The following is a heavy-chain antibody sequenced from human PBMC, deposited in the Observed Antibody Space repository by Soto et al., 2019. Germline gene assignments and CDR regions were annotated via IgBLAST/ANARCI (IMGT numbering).Heavy chain of an antibody. V-gene: IGHV4-59*01. Sequence: PSETLSLTCTVSGGSISSYYWSWIRQPPGKGLEWIGYIYYSGSTNYNPSLKSRVTISVDTSKNQFSLKLSSVTAADTAVYYCARDLTYYDFWSGYYTGNWFDPWGQGTLVTVSS. CDR3: ARDLTYYDFWSGYYTGNWFDP. CDR1: GGSISSYY. CDR2: IYYSGST. D-gene: IGHD3-3*01. J-gene: IGHJ5*02.